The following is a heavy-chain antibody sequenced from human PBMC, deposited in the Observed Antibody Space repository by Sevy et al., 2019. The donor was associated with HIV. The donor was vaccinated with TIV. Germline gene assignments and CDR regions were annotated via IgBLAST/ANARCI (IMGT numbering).Heavy chain of an antibody. CDR2: ISYDGNDK. J-gene: IGHJ4*02. Sequence: GGSLRLSCAASGITFSLNAMHWVRQAPGKGLEWVAVISYDGNDKYYADSVKGRFTISRDNSKNTLDLQMNSLRAEDTAVYYCAKVGLYYYDSSGYYSWGQGTLVTVSS. D-gene: IGHD3-22*01. CDR1: GITFSLNA. V-gene: IGHV3-30*07. CDR3: AKVGLYYYDSSGYYS.